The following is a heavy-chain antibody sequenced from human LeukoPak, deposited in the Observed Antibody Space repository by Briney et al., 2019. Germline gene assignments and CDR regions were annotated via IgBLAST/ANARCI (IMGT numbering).Heavy chain of an antibody. Sequence: GGSLRLSCAASGFIFSSSRMNWVRQAPGRGLEWVSSISSSSTYIYYADSVKGRFTVSRDNAKNSLYLQMNSLRAEDTAVYYCARDLYYYDSSGLEFGYWGQGTLVTVSS. J-gene: IGHJ4*02. CDR3: ARDLYYYDSSGLEFGY. D-gene: IGHD3-22*01. V-gene: IGHV3-21*01. CDR1: GFIFSSSR. CDR2: ISSSSTYI.